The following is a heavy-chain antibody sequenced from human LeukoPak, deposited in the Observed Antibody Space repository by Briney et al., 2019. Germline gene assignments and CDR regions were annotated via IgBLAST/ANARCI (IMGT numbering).Heavy chain of an antibody. D-gene: IGHD3-22*01. CDR1: GGSISSYY. Sequence: SETLSLTCTVSGGSISSYYWSWIRQPAGKGLEWIGRIYTSGSTNYNPSLKSRVTMSVDTSKNQFSLKLSSVTAADTAVYYCARHNRLYYYDSSGYWNYFDYWGQGTLVTVSS. J-gene: IGHJ4*02. CDR2: IYTSGST. V-gene: IGHV4-4*07. CDR3: ARHNRLYYYDSSGYWNYFDY.